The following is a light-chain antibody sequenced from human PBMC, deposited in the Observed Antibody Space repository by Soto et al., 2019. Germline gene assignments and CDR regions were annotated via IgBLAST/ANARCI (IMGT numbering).Light chain of an antibody. Sequence: EIVMTQSPATLSVSPGERPTLSCRASQSLTTDLAWYQQKPGQAPRLLIYGASSRATGIPDRFSGSGSGTDFTLTISRLQPEDVAVYHCQQYSSSPLTFGGGTKVDIK. V-gene: IGKV3-20*01. J-gene: IGKJ4*01. CDR3: QQYSSSPLT. CDR1: QSLTTD. CDR2: GAS.